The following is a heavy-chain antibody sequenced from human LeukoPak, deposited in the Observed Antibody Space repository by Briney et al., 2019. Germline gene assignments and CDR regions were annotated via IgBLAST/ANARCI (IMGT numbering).Heavy chain of an antibody. D-gene: IGHD6-19*01. CDR2: IRPSGDNT. V-gene: IGHV3-23*01. J-gene: IGHJ5*02. CDR3: ARVAGWHGFDP. Sequence: PGGALRLSCAASGFTFSSYDMIWVRQAPGRGLEWVSSIRPSGDNTYYGDSVKGRFTISRDNSKNTVYLQMNKMRVDDMAVYYCARVAGWHGFDPWGQGTLVTVSS. CDR1: GFTFSSYD.